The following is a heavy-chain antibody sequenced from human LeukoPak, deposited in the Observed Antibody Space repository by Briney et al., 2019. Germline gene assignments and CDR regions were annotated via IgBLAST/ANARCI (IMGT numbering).Heavy chain of an antibody. CDR2: ISGRGDTT. Sequence: GGSLRLSCAASGFTFSSYAMSWVRQAPGKGLEWVSAISGRGDTTYYADSVKGRFTISRDNSKNTLYVQMNSLRAEDTAVYYCAKNCRGLPDEPFDYWGQGTLVTVSS. J-gene: IGHJ4*02. CDR3: AKNCRGLPDEPFDY. D-gene: IGHD4-17*01. V-gene: IGHV3-23*01. CDR1: GFTFSSYA.